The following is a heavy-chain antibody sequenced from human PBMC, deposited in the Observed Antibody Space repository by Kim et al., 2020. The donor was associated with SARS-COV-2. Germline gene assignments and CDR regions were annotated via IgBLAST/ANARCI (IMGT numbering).Heavy chain of an antibody. CDR2: ISWNSGSI. D-gene: IGHD3-22*01. Sequence: GGSLRLSCAASGFTFDDYAMHWVRQAPGKGLEWVSGISWNSGSIGYADSVKGRFTISRDNAKNSLYLQMNSLRAEDTALYYCAKARGPYYYDSSGHYWG. CDR3: AKARGPYYYDSSGHY. CDR1: GFTFDDYA. J-gene: IGHJ4*01. V-gene: IGHV3-9*01.